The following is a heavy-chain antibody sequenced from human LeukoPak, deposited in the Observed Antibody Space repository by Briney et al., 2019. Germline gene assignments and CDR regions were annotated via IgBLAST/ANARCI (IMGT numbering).Heavy chain of an antibody. Sequence: SETLSLTCAVYGGSFSGYYWSWIRQPPGKGLEWIGEINHSGSTNYNPSLKSRVTISVDTSKNQFSLRLSSVTAADTAVYYCARWIGLAVYYYGMDVWGQGTTVTVSS. J-gene: IGHJ6*02. CDR3: ARWIGLAVYYYGMDV. D-gene: IGHD6-19*01. V-gene: IGHV4-34*01. CDR1: GGSFSGYY. CDR2: INHSGST.